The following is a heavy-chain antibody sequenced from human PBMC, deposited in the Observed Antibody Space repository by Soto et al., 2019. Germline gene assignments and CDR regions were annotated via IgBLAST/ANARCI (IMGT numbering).Heavy chain of an antibody. Sequence: VQLLESGGGLVQPGGSLRLSCAASGFSFHTYAMGWVRQAPGKGLEWVSSLSGSGGSTNYADSVKGRFTISRDNSKDTLYLQMNNLRAEDTPMYYCAKDLRDWGFFDYWGLGTLVTVSS. J-gene: IGHJ4*02. CDR2: LSGSGGST. V-gene: IGHV3-23*01. CDR1: GFSFHTYA. D-gene: IGHD3-16*01. CDR3: AKDLRDWGFFDY.